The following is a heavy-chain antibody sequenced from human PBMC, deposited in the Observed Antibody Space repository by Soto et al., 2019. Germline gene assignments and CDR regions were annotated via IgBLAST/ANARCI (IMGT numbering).Heavy chain of an antibody. CDR2: IYYSGST. Sequence: SETKSLTCTVSGGSISSGDYYWSWINQHPGKGLEWIGYIYYSGSTYYNPSLKSRVTISVDTSKNQFSLKLSSVTAADTAVYYCARWWSGSRQGFDPWGQGTLVTVSS. V-gene: IGHV4-31*03. D-gene: IGHD3-3*01. CDR3: ARWWSGSRQGFDP. CDR1: GGSISSGDYY. J-gene: IGHJ5*02.